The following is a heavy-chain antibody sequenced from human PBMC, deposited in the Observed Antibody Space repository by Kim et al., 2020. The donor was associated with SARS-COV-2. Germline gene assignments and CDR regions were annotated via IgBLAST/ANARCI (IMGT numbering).Heavy chain of an antibody. Sequence: GGSLRLSCAASGFTFTNYGMHWVRQAQGKGLEWVAFISYDGSHKYSGDSEKGRFTISRDNPKNTLDLQMNSLRSEDTAVYYCANGRIGRVDIVYPEFDFWRQGTLFTVSS. J-gene: IGHJ4*02. CDR3: ANGRIGRVDIVYPEFDF. D-gene: IGHD2-2*03. CDR2: ISYDGSHK. V-gene: IGHV3-30*18. CDR1: GFTFTNYG.